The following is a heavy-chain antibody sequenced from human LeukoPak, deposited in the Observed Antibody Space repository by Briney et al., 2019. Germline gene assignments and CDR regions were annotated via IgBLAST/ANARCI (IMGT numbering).Heavy chain of an antibody. CDR1: GFTVSGNY. CDR3: AKAPVTTCSGAYCYPFDY. J-gene: IGHJ4*02. D-gene: IGHD2-15*01. CDR2: IYSGGTT. V-gene: IGHV3-53*01. Sequence: GGSLRLSCAVSGFTVSGNYMSWVRQAPGKGLEWVSLIYSGGTTYYADSVKGRFTISRDSSKNTLYLQMNSLRAGDAAVYYCAKAPVTTCSGAYCYPFDYWSQGTLVTVSS.